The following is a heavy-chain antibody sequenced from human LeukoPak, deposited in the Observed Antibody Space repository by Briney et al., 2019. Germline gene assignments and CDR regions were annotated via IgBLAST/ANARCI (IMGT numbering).Heavy chain of an antibody. D-gene: IGHD6-19*01. V-gene: IGHV4-61*02. CDR2: IYTSGNT. CDR3: ARESAVSAYGH. CDR1: GGSISSGSYY. J-gene: IGHJ4*02. Sequence: SETLSLTCTGSGGSISSGSYYWSWIRQPAGKGLEWIGRIYTSGNTNYNPSLKSRVTISVDTSKNQFSLNLSSVTAADTAVYYCARESAVSAYGHWGQGTLVTVSS.